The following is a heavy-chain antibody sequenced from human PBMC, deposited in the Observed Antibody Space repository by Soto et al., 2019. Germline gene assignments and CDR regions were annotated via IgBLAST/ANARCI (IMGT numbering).Heavy chain of an antibody. J-gene: IGHJ6*02. CDR2: ISYDGSNK. CDR1: GFTFSSYA. V-gene: IGHV3-30-3*01. Sequence: PGGSLRLSCAASGFTFSSYAMHWVRQAPGKGLEWVAVISYDGSNKYCADSVKGRFTISRDNSKNTLYLQMNSLRAEDTAVYYCAREVSLYYYGMDVWGQGTTVTVSS. CDR3: AREVSLYYYGMDV. D-gene: IGHD3-16*02.